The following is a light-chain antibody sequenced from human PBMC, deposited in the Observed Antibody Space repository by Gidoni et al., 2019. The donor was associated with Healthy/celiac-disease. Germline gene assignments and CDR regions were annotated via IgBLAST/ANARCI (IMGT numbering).Light chain of an antibody. CDR1: QGISSY. V-gene: IGKV1-9*01. J-gene: IGKJ4*01. CDR2: AAS. CDR3: QQLNSYPT. Sequence: IQLTQSPSFLSASVGDRVTITCRASQGISSYLAWYQQKPGKAPKLLIYAASTLQSGVPSRFSGSGAGTEFTLTISSLQPEDFATYYCQQLNSYPTFGGXTKVEIK.